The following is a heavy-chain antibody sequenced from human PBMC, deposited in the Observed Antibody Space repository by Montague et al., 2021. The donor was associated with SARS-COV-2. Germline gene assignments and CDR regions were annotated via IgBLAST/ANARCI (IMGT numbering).Heavy chain of an antibody. CDR1: GFTFSSCA. D-gene: IGHD3-9*01. CDR2: ISGSGGST. CDR3: AKDLHYDILTGYWDY. Sequence: SLRLSCAASGFTFSSCAMSWVRQAPGKGLEWVSAISGSGGSTYYADSVKGRFTISRDNSKNTLYLQMNSLRAEDTAVYYCAKDLHYDILTGYWDYWGQGTLVTVSS. V-gene: IGHV3-23*01. J-gene: IGHJ4*02.